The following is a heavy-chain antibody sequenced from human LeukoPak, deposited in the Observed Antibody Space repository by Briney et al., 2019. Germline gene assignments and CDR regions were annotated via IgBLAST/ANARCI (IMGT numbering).Heavy chain of an antibody. CDR3: ARAPIGSHLDY. Sequence: ETLCLTCTVSGDSVSSYYWSWIRQPAGKGLEWIGRIYTSGGTNYNPSLTSRVTISLDTSRNQFSLKVTSLTAADTAVYYCARAPIGSHLDYWGPGTRVAVSS. V-gene: IGHV4-4*07. CDR2: IYTSGGT. D-gene: IGHD1-26*01. J-gene: IGHJ4*02. CDR1: GDSVSSYY.